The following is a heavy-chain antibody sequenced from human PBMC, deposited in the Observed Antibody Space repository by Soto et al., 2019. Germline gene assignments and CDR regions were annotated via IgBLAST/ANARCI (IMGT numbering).Heavy chain of an antibody. Sequence: VQLVESGGGLVQPGSSLRLSCAASGFTFDDYAMHWVRQAPGKGLEWVSGISWKSGSVDYADSVKGRFTISRDNAKNSLYLQMNSWRAEDTALYFCAKDIASSPFYLDYWGQGTLVTVSS. J-gene: IGHJ4*02. CDR1: GFTFDDYA. CDR3: AKDIASSPFYLDY. V-gene: IGHV3-9*01. CDR2: ISWKSGSV. D-gene: IGHD2-2*01.